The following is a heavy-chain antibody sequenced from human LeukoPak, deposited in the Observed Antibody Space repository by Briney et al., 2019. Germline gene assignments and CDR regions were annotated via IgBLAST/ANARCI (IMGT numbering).Heavy chain of an antibody. CDR3: ARGRQNYDFWSGYSSFDY. J-gene: IGHJ4*02. D-gene: IGHD3-3*01. Sequence: SETLSLTCTVSGGSISSYYWSWIRQPAGKGLEWIGRIYTTGSTNYNPSLKSRVTISLDTSKNQFSLKLSSVTAADTAVYYCARGRQNYDFWSGYSSFDYWGQGTLVTVSS. V-gene: IGHV4-4*07. CDR2: IYTTGST. CDR1: GGSISSYY.